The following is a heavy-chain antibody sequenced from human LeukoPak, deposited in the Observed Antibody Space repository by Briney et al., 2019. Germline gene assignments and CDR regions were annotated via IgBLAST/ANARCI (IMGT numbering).Heavy chain of an antibody. J-gene: IGHJ5*02. Sequence: GGSLRLSCAASGFTFNNYGMHWVRQAPGKGLEWVAFIRYNGNNQYYADSVKGRFTISRDNSKNTVYLQMNSLRAEDTAIYYCAKTNTQNWFGPWGQGTLVTVSS. CDR1: GFTFNNYG. CDR3: AKTNTQNWFGP. V-gene: IGHV3-30*02. CDR2: IRYNGNNQ. D-gene: IGHD2-15*01.